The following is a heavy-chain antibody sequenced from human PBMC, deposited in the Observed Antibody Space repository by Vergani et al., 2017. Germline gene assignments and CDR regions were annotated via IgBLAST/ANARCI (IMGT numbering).Heavy chain of an antibody. D-gene: IGHD2-21*01. CDR3: ADLYGDDGFSPF. J-gene: IGHJ4*02. V-gene: IGHV3-23*01. Sequence: EVHLLESGGGLVQSGGSLRLSCAASGFTFSNSAVSWVRHAPGRGLAWVSSISGPGLSTYYADSVKGRFTISRDDSKNTVYLQINSLRAEDTAFYYCADLYGDDGFSPFWGQGTLVTVSS. CDR1: GFTFSNSA. CDR2: ISGPGLST.